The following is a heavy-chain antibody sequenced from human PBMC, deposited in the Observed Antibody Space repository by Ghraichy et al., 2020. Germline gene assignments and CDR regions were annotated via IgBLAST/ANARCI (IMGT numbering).Heavy chain of an antibody. CDR3: VREGQALGKSGLDG. Sequence: LSLTCAASGFTFRDHYMSWIRQAPGKGLEWVSLISRKGRDTNYAESVRGRFTISRDDAKSSLYLQLNALRAEDTAVYYCVREGQALGKSGLDGWGQGTLVTVSS. CDR1: GFTFRDHY. D-gene: IGHD6-25*01. V-gene: IGHV3-11*06. J-gene: IGHJ4*02. CDR2: ISRKGRDT.